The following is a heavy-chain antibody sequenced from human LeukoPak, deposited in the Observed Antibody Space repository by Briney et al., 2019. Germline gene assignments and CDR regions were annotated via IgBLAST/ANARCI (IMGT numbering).Heavy chain of an antibody. CDR3: ARDPTSYIYGFLDY. V-gene: IGHV3-48*03. CDR2: ISASGTTI. D-gene: IGHD5-18*01. J-gene: IGHJ4*02. CDR1: GFTFSSYE. Sequence: GGSLRLSCAASGFTFSSYEMNWVRQAQGKGLEWVSYISASGTTIYYADSVKGRFTMSRDHAKNSLYLQMNSLRAEDTAVYYCARDPTSYIYGFLDYWGQGTLVTVSS.